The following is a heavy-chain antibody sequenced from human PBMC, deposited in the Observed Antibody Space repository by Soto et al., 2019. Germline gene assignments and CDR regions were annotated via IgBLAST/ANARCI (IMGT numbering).Heavy chain of an antibody. D-gene: IGHD5-12*01. J-gene: IGHJ3*01. Sequence: GGSLRLSCAASGFTSSASALHWVRQASGKGLEWVGHIKNKADNYATTYGASMKGRVTVSRDDSKNTAYLQMNSLTTEDTAVYYCVRRGGLLAEAFDVWGQGTMV. CDR1: GFTSSASA. V-gene: IGHV3-73*01. CDR2: IKNKADNYAT. CDR3: VRRGGLLAEAFDV.